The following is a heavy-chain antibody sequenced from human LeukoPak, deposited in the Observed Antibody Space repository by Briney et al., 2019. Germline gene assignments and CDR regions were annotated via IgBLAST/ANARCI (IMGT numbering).Heavy chain of an antibody. D-gene: IGHD3-22*01. J-gene: IGHJ4*02. Sequence: SVKVSCKASGGTFSSYAISWVRQAPGQGLEWMGRIIPIFGIANYAQKFQGRVTITADKSTSTAYMELSSLRSEDTAVYHCATDSSGYPFDYWGQGTLVTVSS. CDR1: GGTFSSYA. CDR3: ATDSSGYPFDY. V-gene: IGHV1-69*04. CDR2: IIPIFGIA.